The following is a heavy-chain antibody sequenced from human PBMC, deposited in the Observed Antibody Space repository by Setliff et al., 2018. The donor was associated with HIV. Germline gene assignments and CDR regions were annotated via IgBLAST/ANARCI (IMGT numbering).Heavy chain of an antibody. CDR1: NASISSGGFY. CDR2: IFSSGST. D-gene: IGHD3-22*01. CDR3: ARGLPYYYDSSGYYYFDY. Sequence: SETLSLTCTVSNASISSGGFYWSWVRQHPGKGLEWIGYIFSSGSTYYNPSLKSRVTISVDTSKNQFSLKLSSVTAADTAVYYCARGLPYYYDSSGYYYFDYWGQGTLVTVSS. V-gene: IGHV4-31*03. J-gene: IGHJ4*02.